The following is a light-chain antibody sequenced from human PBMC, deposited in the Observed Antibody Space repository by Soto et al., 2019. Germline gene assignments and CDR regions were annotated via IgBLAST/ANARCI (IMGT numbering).Light chain of an antibody. J-gene: IGLJ1*01. V-gene: IGLV2-11*01. CDR3: CSYAGSYTSGV. CDR2: DVS. Sequence: QSALTQPRSVSGSPGQSVTISCAGPGSDIGGYNYVSWYQQHPGKVPKLMIYDVSKRPSGVPDRFSGSKSGNTASLTISGLQAEDEADYYCCSYAGSYTSGVFGTGTKVTVL. CDR1: GSDIGGYNY.